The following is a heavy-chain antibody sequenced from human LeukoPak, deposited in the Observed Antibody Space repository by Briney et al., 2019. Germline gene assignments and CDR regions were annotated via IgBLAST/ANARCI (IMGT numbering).Heavy chain of an antibody. D-gene: IGHD6-13*01. Sequence: PVGSLRLSCAASGFTFSSYWMSWVRQAPGKGLEWVANMNQAGSEKYYVDSVKGRFTISRDNAKNSLSLQMNSLRAEDTAVYYCARDGQPFDSWGQGTLVTVSS. V-gene: IGHV3-7*04. CDR1: GFTFSSYW. CDR2: MNQAGSEK. CDR3: ARDGQPFDS. J-gene: IGHJ4*02.